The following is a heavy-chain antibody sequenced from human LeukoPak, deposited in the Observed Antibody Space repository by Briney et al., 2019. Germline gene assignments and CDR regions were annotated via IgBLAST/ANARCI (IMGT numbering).Heavy chain of an antibody. CDR1: GGSISSGDRY. Sequence: PSETLSLTCTGSGGSISSGDRYWSWIRQSPGKDLEWLGYIYSTGNTYYNPSLKSLIIISVDTSKTQFSLQLNSVTAADTAVYYCARDSYSSGYGGFDYWGQGILVTVSS. CDR3: ARDSYSSGYGGFDY. V-gene: IGHV4-30-4*01. CDR2: IYSTGNT. D-gene: IGHD5-18*01. J-gene: IGHJ4*02.